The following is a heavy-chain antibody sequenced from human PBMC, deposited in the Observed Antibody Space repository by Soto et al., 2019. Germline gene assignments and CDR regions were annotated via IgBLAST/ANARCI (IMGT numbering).Heavy chain of an antibody. Sequence: SETLSLTCAVSGGSISNSNWWSWVRQPTGKGLEWIGEIYHSGSTNYNPSLKSRVAISVDKSKNQFSLKLSSVTAADTAVYYCARDPEIDIVVVVAAGGNAFDIWGQGTMVTVS. CDR3: ARDPEIDIVVVVAAGGNAFDI. J-gene: IGHJ3*02. CDR2: IYHSGST. CDR1: GGSISNSNW. V-gene: IGHV4-4*02. D-gene: IGHD2-15*01.